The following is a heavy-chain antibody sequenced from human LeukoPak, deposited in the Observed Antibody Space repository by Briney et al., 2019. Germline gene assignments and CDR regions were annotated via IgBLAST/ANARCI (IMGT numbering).Heavy chain of an antibody. Sequence: PGGSLRLSCAASGFTFSSYWMSWVRQAPGKGLEWVSAISGSGGSTYYADSVKGRFTISRDNSKNTLYLQMNSLRAEDTAVYYCAIDPTYYYDSSGYPHTYWGQGTLVIVSS. CDR2: ISGSGGST. CDR3: AIDPTYYYDSSGYPHTY. D-gene: IGHD3-22*01. J-gene: IGHJ4*02. CDR1: GFTFSSYW. V-gene: IGHV3-23*01.